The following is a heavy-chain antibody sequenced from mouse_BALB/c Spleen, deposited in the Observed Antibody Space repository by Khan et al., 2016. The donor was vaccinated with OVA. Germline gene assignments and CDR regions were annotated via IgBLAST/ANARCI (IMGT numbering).Heavy chain of an antibody. V-gene: IGHV3-2*02. D-gene: IGHD2-3*01. CDR3: ERDGSRYNYAMDY. Sequence: SGPGLVKPSQSLSLTCTVTGYSITSDYAWNWIRQFPGNKLEWMGYISYSGCTNYNPALKSRISITRDTSKNQFFLQLNSVTTEDTATXYCERDGSRYNYAMDYWGQGTSVTVSS. CDR2: ISYSGCT. CDR1: GYSITSDYA. J-gene: IGHJ4*01.